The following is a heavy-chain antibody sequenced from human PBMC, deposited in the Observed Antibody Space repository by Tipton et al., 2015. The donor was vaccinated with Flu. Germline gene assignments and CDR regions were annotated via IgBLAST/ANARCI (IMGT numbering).Heavy chain of an antibody. J-gene: IGHJ6*02. CDR2: IDWDDDK. CDR3: ARPQGINGFGFRYYYYYYGMDV. CDR1: GFSLSTSGMC. Sequence: LVKPTQTLTLTCTFSGFSLSTSGMCVSWIRQPPGKALEWLALIDWDDDKYYSTSLKTRLTISKDTSKNQVVLTMTNMDPVDTATYYCARPQGINGFGFRYYYYYYGMDVWGQGTTVTVSS. D-gene: IGHD3-10*01. V-gene: IGHV2-70*01.